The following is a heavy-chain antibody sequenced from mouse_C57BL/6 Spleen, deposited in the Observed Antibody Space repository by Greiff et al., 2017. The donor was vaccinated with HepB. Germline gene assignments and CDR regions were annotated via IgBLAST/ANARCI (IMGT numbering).Heavy chain of an antibody. CDR2: IRSKSNNYAT. CDR3: VRQGDGYYRGWYFDV. D-gene: IGHD2-3*01. CDR1: GFSFNTYA. V-gene: IGHV10-1*01. J-gene: IGHJ1*03. Sequence: EVHLVESGGGLVQPKGSLKLSCAASGFSFNTYAMNWVRQAPGKGLEWVARIRSKSNNYATYYADSVKDRFTISRDDSESMLYLQMNNLKTEDTAMYYCVRQGDGYYRGWYFDVWGTGTTVTVSS.